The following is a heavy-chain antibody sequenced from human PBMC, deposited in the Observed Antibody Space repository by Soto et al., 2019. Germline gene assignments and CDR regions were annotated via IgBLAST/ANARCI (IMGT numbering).Heavy chain of an antibody. Sequence: GGSLRLSCAASGFSFANYAMDWVRQAPGKGLEWVSGLSGSGTSTYYADSVKGRFTISRDNSRDTLFLQMNSLTADDTAVYYCAKATTNGGWFNPFDSWGQGALVTVSS. CDR3: AKATTNGGWFNPFDS. CDR2: LSGSGTST. J-gene: IGHJ4*02. CDR1: GFSFANYA. V-gene: IGHV3-23*01. D-gene: IGHD6-19*01.